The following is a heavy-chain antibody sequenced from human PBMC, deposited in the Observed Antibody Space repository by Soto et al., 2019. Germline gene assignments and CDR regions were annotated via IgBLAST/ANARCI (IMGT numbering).Heavy chain of an antibody. CDR1: GYTFTTYA. D-gene: IGHD2-15*01. J-gene: IGHJ5*02. CDR3: ARSETTYCSGGGCYYTWFDP. Sequence: QVQLVQSGAEEKKPGASVKVSCKASGYTFTTYAMHWVRQAPGQRLEWMGWINAGNANTKYSQNFQGRITITRDTSASTAYMELSSLRSEDTAVYYCARSETTYCSGGGCYYTWFDPWGQGTQVTVSS. CDR2: INAGNANT. V-gene: IGHV1-3*05.